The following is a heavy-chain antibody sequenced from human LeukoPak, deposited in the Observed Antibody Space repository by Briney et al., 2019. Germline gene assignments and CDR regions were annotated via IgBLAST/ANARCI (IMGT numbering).Heavy chain of an antibody. CDR3: ARDRRLTFGGVIVPFDY. V-gene: IGHV3-48*03. CDR1: GFTFSSYE. D-gene: IGHD3-16*02. CDR2: ISSSGGTI. J-gene: IGHJ4*02. Sequence: PGGSLRLSCADSGFTFSSYEMNWVRQAPGKGLEWVSYISSSGGTIYYADSVKGRFTISRDNAKNSLYLQMNSLRAEDTGLYYCARDRRLTFGGVIVPFDYWGQGTLVTVSS.